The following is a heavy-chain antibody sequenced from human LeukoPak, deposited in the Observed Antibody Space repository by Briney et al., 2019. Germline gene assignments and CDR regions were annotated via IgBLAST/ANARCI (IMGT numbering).Heavy chain of an antibody. CDR2: IGGSGGNT. Sequence: PGGSLRLSCAASGFSFGSHGMHWVRQAPGKGLEWVSTIGGSGGNTYYADSVKGRFTISRDNSRNTLYLQMNSLRAEDTAVYYCARDSADYWGQGTLVTVSS. CDR3: ARDSADY. CDR1: GFSFGSHG. V-gene: IGHV3-23*01. J-gene: IGHJ4*02.